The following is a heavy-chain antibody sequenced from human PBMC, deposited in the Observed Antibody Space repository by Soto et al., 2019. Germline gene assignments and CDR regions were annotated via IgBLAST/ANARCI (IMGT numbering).Heavy chain of an antibody. CDR3: ARGLVEVMVPFDH. D-gene: IGHD2-21*01. CDR1: GFKFSTYG. CDR2: ISPDGSKA. V-gene: IGHV3-30-3*01. J-gene: IGHJ4*01. Sequence: QVQLVESGGGVVQPGRSLRLSCTASGFKFSTYGFNWVRQAPGKGLEWVAVISPDGSKANYADALKGRFTISRDNSNDEVFLHMNSLTPEDTAIYFCARGLVEVMVPFDHWGHGTLVTVS.